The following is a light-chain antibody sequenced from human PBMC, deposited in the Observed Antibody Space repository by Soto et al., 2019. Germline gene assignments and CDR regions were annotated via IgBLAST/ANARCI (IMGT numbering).Light chain of an antibody. J-gene: IGKJ1*01. CDR1: QSISSW. V-gene: IGKV1-5*03. Sequence: DIQMTQSPSTLSASVGDRVIITCRASQSISSWLAWYQQKPGKAPNLLIYKASTLKSGVPSRCSGSGSGTDFTLPISSLQPDDVATYDCQQDDNASWTFGQGTKVEIK. CDR2: KAS. CDR3: QQDDNASWT.